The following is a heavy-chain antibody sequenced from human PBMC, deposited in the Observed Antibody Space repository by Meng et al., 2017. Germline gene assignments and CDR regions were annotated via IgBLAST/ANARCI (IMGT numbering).Heavy chain of an antibody. D-gene: IGHD2-15*01. CDR2: IRSKAYGGTT. J-gene: IGHJ6*01. Sequence: GGSLRLSCAASGFTFSDYYMNWVRQAPGKGLEWVGFIRSKAYGGTTEYAASVKGRFTISRDDSKSIAYLQMNSLKTEDTAVYYCTRVFLLPKGYYYYGMDVWGQGTTVTVSS. V-gene: IGHV3-49*04. CDR1: GFTFSDYY. CDR3: TRVFLLPKGYYYYGMDV.